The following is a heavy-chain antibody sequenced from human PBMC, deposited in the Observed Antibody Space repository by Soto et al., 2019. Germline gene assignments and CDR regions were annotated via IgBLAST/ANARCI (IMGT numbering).Heavy chain of an antibody. V-gene: IGHV3-74*01. D-gene: IGHD6-19*01. Sequence: EGSLRLSCVASGFTFRSYCMHWVRQVPGEGLVWVSRICGDESATTYADSVKGRFTTTRDNADNTLYLQMNGLRAEDSAVYYCVRGTSAWRGMDYWGQGPLVTVSS. CDR2: ICGDESAT. CDR1: GFTFRSYC. CDR3: VRGTSAWRGMDY. J-gene: IGHJ4*02.